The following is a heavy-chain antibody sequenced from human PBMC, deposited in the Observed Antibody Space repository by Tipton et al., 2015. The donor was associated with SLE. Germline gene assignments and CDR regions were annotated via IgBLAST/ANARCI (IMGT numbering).Heavy chain of an antibody. Sequence: TLSLTCAVYGASFSDYYWSWIRQPPGKGLEWIGEIIHSGSTNYNPSLKSRVTISVDPSKHLFSLGLSSVTAADTAVFYCARWTRYLPRLLQLNWYDAWGQGTLVTVSS. V-gene: IGHV4-34*12. CDR2: IIHSGST. CDR1: GASFSDYY. J-gene: IGHJ5*02. D-gene: IGHD1-26*01. CDR3: ARWTRYLPRLLQLNWYDA.